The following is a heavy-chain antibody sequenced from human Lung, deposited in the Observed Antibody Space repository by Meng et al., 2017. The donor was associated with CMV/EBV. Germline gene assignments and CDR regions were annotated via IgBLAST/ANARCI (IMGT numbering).Heavy chain of an antibody. Sequence: GGSLRLXCTASGFTFGDNAMNWVRKAPGKGLEWVGFIRSKAYGGTTEYAASVEGRFTISRDDSKSIAYLQMNSLKTEDTAVYYCSRFRGYPLYYYALDFXGQGXTITVSS. D-gene: IGHD5-18*01. V-gene: IGHV3-49*04. J-gene: IGHJ6*02. CDR2: IRSKAYGGTT. CDR3: SRFRGYPLYYYALDF. CDR1: GFTFGDNA.